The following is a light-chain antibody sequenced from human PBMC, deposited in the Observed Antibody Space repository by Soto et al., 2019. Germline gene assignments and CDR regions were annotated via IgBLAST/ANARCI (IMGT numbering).Light chain of an antibody. V-gene: IGKV1-5*03. Sequence: IKMTQSPSTLAASIGDRVTISCPASQSISSWMAWYQQKPGKAPKLLIYTASSLQSGVPSRFSGSGSGTEFTLTISSLQPDDFATYYCQQYHSWTFGQGTKVDI. J-gene: IGKJ1*01. CDR2: TAS. CDR3: QQYHSWT. CDR1: QSISSW.